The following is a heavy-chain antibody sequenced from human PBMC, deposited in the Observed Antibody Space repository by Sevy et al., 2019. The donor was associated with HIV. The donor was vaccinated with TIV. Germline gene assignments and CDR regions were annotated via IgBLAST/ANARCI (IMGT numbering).Heavy chain of an antibody. CDR2: ISTSSSYK. J-gene: IGHJ4*02. Sequence: GGSLRLSCAASGFTLSSYTMNWVRQAPGKGLEWVSSISTSSSYKYYADSVKGRFTISRDNAKNSLYLQMNSLRAEDTAVYYCAREIGDYIAAAGFDYWGRGTLVTVSS. CDR1: GFTLSSYT. CDR3: AREIGDYIAAAGFDY. D-gene: IGHD6-13*01. V-gene: IGHV3-21*01.